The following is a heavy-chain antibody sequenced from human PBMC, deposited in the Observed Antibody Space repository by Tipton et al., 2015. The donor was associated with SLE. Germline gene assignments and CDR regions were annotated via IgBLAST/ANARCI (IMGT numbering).Heavy chain of an antibody. J-gene: IGHJ4*02. CDR2: INSSGNT. CDR1: SGSISSYY. D-gene: IGHD6-13*01. CDR3: AREAAAGTGRCLDY. Sequence: TLSLTCTVSSGSISSYYWSWIRQPAGKGLEWIGRINSSGNTNYNASLKSRVTMSVDTSKNQFSMNLSSVNAADTAVYYCAREAAAGTGRCLDYWGQGSLVTVSS. V-gene: IGHV4-4*07.